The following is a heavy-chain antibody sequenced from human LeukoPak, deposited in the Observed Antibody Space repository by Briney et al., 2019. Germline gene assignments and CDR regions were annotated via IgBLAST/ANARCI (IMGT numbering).Heavy chain of an antibody. CDR3: ARAPGAALD. CDR1: GGSFSGYY. J-gene: IGHJ4*02. CDR2: INHRGST. Sequence: SETLSLTCAVYGGSFSGYYWSWIRQPPWKGLEWIGEINHRGSTNYNPSLKSRVTVSLDTSKNQFSLKLSSVTAADTAVYYCARAPGAALDWGQGTLVTVSS. D-gene: IGHD2-15*01. V-gene: IGHV4-34*01.